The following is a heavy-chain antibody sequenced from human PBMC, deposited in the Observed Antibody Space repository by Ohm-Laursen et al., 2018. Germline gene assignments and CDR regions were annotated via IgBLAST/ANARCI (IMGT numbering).Heavy chain of an antibody. CDR1: GGSISSRDYY. CDR2: LYYSGGT. J-gene: IGHJ4*02. Sequence: SETLSLTCTVSGGSISSRDYYWSWIRQPQGKGLEWIGSLYYSGGTYYNPSLKSRVTISVDTSKNQFSLKLSSVTAADTAVYYCARGLVIMRAALEDYWGQGTLVTVS. V-gene: IGHV4-39*07. CDR3: ARGLVIMRAALEDY. D-gene: IGHD3-9*01.